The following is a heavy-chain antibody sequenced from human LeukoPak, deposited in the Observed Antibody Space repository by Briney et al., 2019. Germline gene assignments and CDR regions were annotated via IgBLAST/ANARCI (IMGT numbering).Heavy chain of an antibody. Sequence: ASVKVSCKASGGTFSRFGITWMRQAPGQGLEWMGRILPNFGVTKYAEKLQGRVTITADTATSTVYMELSSLRSDDTGVYYCAREGGEYCTGSSCYHWYFDLWGRGTLVIVAS. V-gene: IGHV1-69*04. CDR3: AREGGEYCTGSSCYHWYFDL. CDR1: GGTFSRFG. CDR2: ILPNFGVT. D-gene: IGHD2-15*01. J-gene: IGHJ2*01.